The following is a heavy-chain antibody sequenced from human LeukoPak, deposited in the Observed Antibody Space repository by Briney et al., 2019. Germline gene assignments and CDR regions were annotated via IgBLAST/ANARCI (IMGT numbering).Heavy chain of an antibody. CDR3: ARVGGITTINNAVFDM. J-gene: IGHJ3*02. V-gene: IGHV4-59*01. CDR1: GGSINSDY. CDR2: IYHSGST. Sequence: PSETLSLTCSVSGGSINSDYWNWIRQPPGKGLEWIGYIYHSGSTNYNPSLRSRVTISIDKSKKQFSLKLISLTAADTSIYYCARVGGITTINNAVFDMWGKGKMVTVSS. D-gene: IGHD5-24*01.